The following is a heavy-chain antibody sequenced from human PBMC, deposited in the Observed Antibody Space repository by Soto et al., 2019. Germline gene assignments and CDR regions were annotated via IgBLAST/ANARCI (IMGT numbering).Heavy chain of an antibody. V-gene: IGHV3-15*01. CDR3: TTEYSGYDQPFDY. Sequence: GGSLRLSCAASGFTFSNAWMSWVRQAPGKGLEWVGHIKRKTDGGTTDYAAPGKCRFTISRDDSKNTLYLQMNSLKTGDTAVYYCTTEYSGYDQPFDYWGQGTLVTVSS. D-gene: IGHD5-12*01. J-gene: IGHJ4*02. CDR1: GFTFSNAW. CDR2: IKRKTDGGTT.